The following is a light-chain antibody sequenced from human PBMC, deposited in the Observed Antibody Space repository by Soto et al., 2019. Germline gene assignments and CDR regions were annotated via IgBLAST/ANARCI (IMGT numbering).Light chain of an antibody. Sequence: QSALTQPASVSGSPGQSITFSCTGTSNDIGGYNYVSWYQQHPGKAPKLMIFDVSNRPSGVSYRFSGSKSGNTASLTISGLQAEDEADDSCSSYTSSSTLLFGGGTKLTVL. V-gene: IGLV2-14*01. CDR3: SSYTSSSTLL. J-gene: IGLJ2*01. CDR1: SNDIGGYNY. CDR2: DVS.